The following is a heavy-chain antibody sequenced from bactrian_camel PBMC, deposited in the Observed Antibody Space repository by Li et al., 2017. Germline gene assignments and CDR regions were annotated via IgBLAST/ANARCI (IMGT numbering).Heavy chain of an antibody. CDR1: GFTHYC. V-gene: IGHV3S1*01. D-gene: IGHD4*01. CDR2: IYIGGDST. J-gene: IGHJ4*01. Sequence: HVQLVESGGGSVQAGGSLTLSCKASGFTHYCMAWFRQAPGNEREGVAAIYIGGDSTYYADSVKDRFTISHDNAKNTLYLQMNSLKPEDTAMYYCAAETSTFLCAQIATSTGAEFKYWGRGTQVTVS. CDR3: AAETSTFLCAQIATSTGAEFKY.